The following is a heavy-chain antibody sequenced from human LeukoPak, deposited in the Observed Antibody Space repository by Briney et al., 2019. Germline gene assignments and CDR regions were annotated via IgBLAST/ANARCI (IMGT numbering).Heavy chain of an antibody. CDR3: ARDTTGHDYYYYYMDV. J-gene: IGHJ6*03. CDR2: ISRSGTTI. V-gene: IGHV3-48*04. Sequence: GGSLRLSCAASGFTFSSYGMSWVRQAPGRGLEWVSFISRSGTTIYYADSVKGRFTISRDNAKNSLYLQMNSLRAEDTAVYYCARDTTGHDYYYYYMDVWGKGTTVTVSS. CDR1: GFTFSSYG. D-gene: IGHD1-1*01.